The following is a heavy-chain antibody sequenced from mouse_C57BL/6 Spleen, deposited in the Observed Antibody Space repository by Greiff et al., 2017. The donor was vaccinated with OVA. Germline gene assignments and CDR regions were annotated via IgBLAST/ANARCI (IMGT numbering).Heavy chain of an antibody. V-gene: IGHV1-39*01. CDR3: AKPYYGSSHWYFDV. CDR2: INPNYGTT. J-gene: IGHJ1*03. D-gene: IGHD1-1*01. Sequence: EVKLMESGPELVKPGASVKISCKASGYSFTDYNMNWVKQSNGKSLEWIGVINPNYGTTSYNQKFKGKATLTVDQSSSTAYMQLNSLTSEDSAVYYCAKPYYGSSHWYFDVWGTGTTVTVSS. CDR1: GYSFTDYN.